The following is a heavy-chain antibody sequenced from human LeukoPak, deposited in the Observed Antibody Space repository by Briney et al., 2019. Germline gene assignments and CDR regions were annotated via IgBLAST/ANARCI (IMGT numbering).Heavy chain of an antibody. Sequence: GGSLRLSCAASGFTASSYAMSWVRQAPGKGLEWVSSISGSGGSTYYADSVKGRFTISRDNSKNTLYPQMNSLRAEDTALYHCAKFPAAGTNSGGFDYWGQGTLVTVSS. CDR2: ISGSGGST. CDR1: GFTASSYA. D-gene: IGHD6-13*01. V-gene: IGHV3-23*01. J-gene: IGHJ4*02. CDR3: AKFPAAGTNSGGFDY.